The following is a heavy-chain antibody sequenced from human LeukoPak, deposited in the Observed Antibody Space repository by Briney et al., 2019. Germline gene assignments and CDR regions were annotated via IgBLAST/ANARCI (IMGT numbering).Heavy chain of an antibody. Sequence: PGGSLRLSCAASGFTFSSYSMNWVRRAPGKGLEWVANTNQDGSREKYVDSVRGRFTVSRDNAKNSVYLQMNSLGVEDTAIYYCARDSGWTFDSWGQGTLVTVSS. CDR2: TNQDGSRE. J-gene: IGHJ4*02. CDR1: GFTFSSYS. D-gene: IGHD6-19*01. V-gene: IGHV3-7*01. CDR3: ARDSGWTFDS.